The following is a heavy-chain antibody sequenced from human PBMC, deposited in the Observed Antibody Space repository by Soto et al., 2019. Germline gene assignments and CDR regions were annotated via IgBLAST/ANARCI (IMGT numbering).Heavy chain of an antibody. V-gene: IGHV3-21*01. Sequence: GGSLRLSCAASGFTFSSCSMNWVRQAPGKGLEWVSSISSSSSYIYYADSVKGRFTISRDNAKNSLYLQMNSLRAEDTAVYYCASEPHPHCTNGVCDDYWGQGTLVTVSS. D-gene: IGHD2-8*01. CDR1: GFTFSSCS. CDR2: ISSSSSYI. J-gene: IGHJ4*02. CDR3: ASEPHPHCTNGVCDDY.